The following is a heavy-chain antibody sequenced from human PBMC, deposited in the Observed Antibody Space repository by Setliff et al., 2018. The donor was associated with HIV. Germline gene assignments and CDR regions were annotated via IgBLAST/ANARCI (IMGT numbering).Heavy chain of an antibody. J-gene: IGHJ4*02. CDR1: GYNFNNYW. Sequence: PGESLKISCRGFGYNFNNYWIDWVRQMPGKGLEWMGTIYPSDSDTKYNPSFQGHVSISADRSIGTTYLQWSSLRASDTAMYYCARHGDYYDISAHHEPFDYWGQGTLVTVSS. D-gene: IGHD3-22*01. CDR2: IYPSDSDT. V-gene: IGHV5-51*01. CDR3: ARHGDYYDISAHHEPFDY.